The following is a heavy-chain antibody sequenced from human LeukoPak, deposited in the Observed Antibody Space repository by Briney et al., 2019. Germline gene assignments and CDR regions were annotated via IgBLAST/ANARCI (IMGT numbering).Heavy chain of an antibody. CDR3: ARRERGDGCRFDS. Sequence: SETLSLTCSVSGGSISSTTDYWGWIRQPPGEGLEWIGSLYYTGSAYFNPSLKSRVTISVDTSKNQFSLNLRSVTAADTAVYYCARRERGDGCRFDSWGQGTLVTVSS. V-gene: IGHV4-39*01. CDR1: GGSISSTTDY. CDR2: LYYTGSA. J-gene: IGHJ4*02. D-gene: IGHD3-10*01.